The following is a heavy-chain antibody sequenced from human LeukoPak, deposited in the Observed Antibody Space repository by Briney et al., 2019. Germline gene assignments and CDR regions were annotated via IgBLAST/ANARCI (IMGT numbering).Heavy chain of an antibody. Sequence: GGSLRLSCAASGFTFSNYDMHWVRQVSGKGLEWVSAIKTAGATYYPDSVKGRFTISRENANNSLYLQMNSLRAGDTAVYYCTRRVGFGYGLDLWGQGTTVTVSS. CDR2: IKTAGAT. CDR3: TRRVGFGYGLDL. V-gene: IGHV3-13*04. D-gene: IGHD3-10*01. CDR1: GFTFSNYD. J-gene: IGHJ6*02.